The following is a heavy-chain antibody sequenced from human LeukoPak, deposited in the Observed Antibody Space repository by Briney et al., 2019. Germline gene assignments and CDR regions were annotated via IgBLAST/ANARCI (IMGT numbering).Heavy chain of an antibody. J-gene: IGHJ4*02. CDR1: GYAFTNYV. CDR2: FSPYNGNT. V-gene: IGHV1-18*01. CDR3: ARELPVWRSYRYFGY. D-gene: IGHD3-16*02. Sequence: ASVKVSCKASGYAFTNYVTSWVRQAPGQGLEWMGWFSPYNGNTDYAEKLQDRVTMTADTSTSTVYMELQSLRSDDTAVYYCARELPVWRSYRYFGYWGQGTVVTVSS.